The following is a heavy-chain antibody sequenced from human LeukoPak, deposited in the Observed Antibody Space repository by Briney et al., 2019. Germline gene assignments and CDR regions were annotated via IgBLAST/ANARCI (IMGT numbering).Heavy chain of an antibody. CDR1: GGSMNNFF. V-gene: IGHV4-59*01. CDR2: VYYGGSN. Sequence: SETLSLTCIVSGGSMNNFFWAWIRQTSEKRLEWVGYVYYGGSNKYNPSLERRVTISLDTSKNQFSLRLTAVTAADAATYYCARGTEEVSTISETFDIWGQGTAVTVSS. CDR3: ARGTEEVSTISETFDI. D-gene: IGHD5-24*01. J-gene: IGHJ3*02.